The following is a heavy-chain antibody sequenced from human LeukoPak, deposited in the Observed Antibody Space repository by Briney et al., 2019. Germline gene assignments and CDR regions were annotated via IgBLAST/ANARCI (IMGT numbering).Heavy chain of an antibody. Sequence: SVKVYCKASGFTFTSSAMQWVRQARGQRLEWIGWIVVGSGNTNYAQKFQERVTITRDMSTGTAYMELTSLRSEDTAVYYCAADLNYYDSSGSGDYWGQGTLVTVSS. J-gene: IGHJ4*02. CDR1: GFTFTSSA. CDR2: IVVGSGNT. CDR3: AADLNYYDSSGSGDY. D-gene: IGHD3-22*01. V-gene: IGHV1-58*02.